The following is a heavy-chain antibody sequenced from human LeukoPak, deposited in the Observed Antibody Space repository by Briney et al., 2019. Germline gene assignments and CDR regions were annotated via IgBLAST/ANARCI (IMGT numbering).Heavy chain of an antibody. V-gene: IGHV4-39*01. D-gene: IGHD1-14*01. Sequence: SETLSLTCTVSGVSISSSNSYWGWIRQPPGKGLEWIGSNSGNTYYNASLKSQVSISIDTSKNQFSLELTSVTAADTAVYYCASRTEGGFDYWGQGTLVTVSS. CDR2: NSGNT. CDR3: ASRTEGGFDY. J-gene: IGHJ4*02. CDR1: GVSISSSNSY.